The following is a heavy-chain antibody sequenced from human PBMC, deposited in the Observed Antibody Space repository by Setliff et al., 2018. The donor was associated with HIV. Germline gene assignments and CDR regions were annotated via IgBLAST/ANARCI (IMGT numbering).Heavy chain of an antibody. CDR2: VFHSGSA. D-gene: IGHD3-10*01. V-gene: IGHV4-4*02. J-gene: IGHJ5*02. Sequence: SETLSLTCAVSGGPLNSRNWWSWVRQPPGKGLEWIGEVFHSGSANSNSSLRSRVMISVDTSKNQFSLKLSAVTAADTAVYYCARDHVFGSRTGFDPWGPGILVTVSS. CDR1: GGPLNSRNW. CDR3: ARDHVFGSRTGFDP.